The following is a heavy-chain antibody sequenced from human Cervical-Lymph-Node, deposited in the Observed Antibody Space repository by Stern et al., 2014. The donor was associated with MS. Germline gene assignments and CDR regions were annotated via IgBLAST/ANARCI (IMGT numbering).Heavy chain of an antibody. D-gene: IGHD2-2*01. CDR1: GGSITSGDYY. J-gene: IGHJ5*02. Sequence: QVQLQESGPGLVKPSQTLSLTCTASGGSITSGDYYWSCIRPPPGKGLVWYRHIYSSGSTYYNPSLKSRFTISVDTSKNQFSLKLSSVTAADTAVYYCASANCSSTSCPNWFDPWGQGTLVTVSS. V-gene: IGHV4-30-4*01. CDR3: ASANCSSTSCPNWFDP. CDR2: IYSSGST.